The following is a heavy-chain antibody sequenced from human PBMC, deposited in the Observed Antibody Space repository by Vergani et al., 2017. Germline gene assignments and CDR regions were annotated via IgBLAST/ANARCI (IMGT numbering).Heavy chain of an antibody. J-gene: IGHJ4*02. D-gene: IGHD2-21*02. CDR3: AKAVTAINPRTYFDY. CDR1: GFTFSSYE. V-gene: IGHV3-48*03. CDR2: ISSSGSTI. Sequence: EVQLVESGGGLVQPGGSLRLSCAASGFTFSSYEMNWVRQAPGKGLEWVSYISSSGSTIYYADSVKGRFTISRDNAKNTLYLQMNSLRAEDTAVYYCAKAVTAINPRTYFDYWGQGTLVTVSS.